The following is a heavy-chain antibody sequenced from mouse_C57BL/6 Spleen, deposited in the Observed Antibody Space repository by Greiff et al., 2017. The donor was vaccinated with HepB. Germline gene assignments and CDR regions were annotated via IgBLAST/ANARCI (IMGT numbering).Heavy chain of an antibody. Sequence: VQLQQSGPELVKPGASVKISCKASGYAFSSSWMNWVKQRPGKGLEWIGRIYPGDGDTNYNGKFKGKATLTADKSSSTAYMQLSSLTSEDSAVYFCAYDYDGYFDVWGTGTTVTVSS. J-gene: IGHJ1*03. D-gene: IGHD2-4*01. V-gene: IGHV1-82*01. CDR1: GYAFSSSW. CDR2: IYPGDGDT. CDR3: AYDYDGYFDV.